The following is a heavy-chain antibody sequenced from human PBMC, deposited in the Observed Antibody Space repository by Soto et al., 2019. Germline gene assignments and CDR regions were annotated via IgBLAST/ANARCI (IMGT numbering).Heavy chain of an antibody. Sequence: QVQLVQSGAEVKKPGASVKVSCKASGYTFTSYAMHWVRQAAGQRLEWMGWINAGNGNTKYSQKFQGRVTITRDTSASTAYMELSSLRSEDTAVYYCARDLREGITIFGVVTSSHGWFDSWGQGTLVTVSS. CDR1: GYTFTSYA. CDR3: ARDLREGITIFGVVTSSHGWFDS. V-gene: IGHV1-3*01. J-gene: IGHJ5*01. CDR2: INAGNGNT. D-gene: IGHD3-3*01.